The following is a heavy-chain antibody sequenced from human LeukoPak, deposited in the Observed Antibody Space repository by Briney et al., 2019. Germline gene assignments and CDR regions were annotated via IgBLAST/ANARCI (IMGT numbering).Heavy chain of an antibody. CDR3: ARTTSLTASGYDY. V-gene: IGHV1-8*03. CDR1: GYTFTNYH. CDR2: INPNTGDR. J-gene: IGHJ4*02. D-gene: IGHD4-17*01. Sequence: AASLKVSCKASGYTFTNYHINWVRHAPGQGLEWMGWINPNTGDRGYAQKFQGRVSITSDTSISTAYMELGSPRSEDTAVYFCARTTSLTASGYDYWGQGTLVTVSS.